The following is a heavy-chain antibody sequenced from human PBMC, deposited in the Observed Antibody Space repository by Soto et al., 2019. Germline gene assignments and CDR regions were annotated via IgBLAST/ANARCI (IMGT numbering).Heavy chain of an antibody. D-gene: IGHD6-19*01. J-gene: IGHJ3*02. V-gene: IGHV4-31*03. CDR1: GGSISSGGYY. CDR3: ARDSEAVAGSRSDAIDI. CDR2: IYYSGST. Sequence: QVQLQESGPGLVKPSQTLSLTCTVSGGSISSGGYYWSWIRQHPGKGLEWIGYIYYSGSTYYNPSLKSRVTISVDTSKNQFSLKLSSVTAADTAVYYCARDSEAVAGSRSDAIDIWGQGTMVTVSS.